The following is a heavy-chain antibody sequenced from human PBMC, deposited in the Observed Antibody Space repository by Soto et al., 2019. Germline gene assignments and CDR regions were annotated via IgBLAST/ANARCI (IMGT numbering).Heavy chain of an antibody. CDR3: ARGGFDYGPGRMDV. CDR2: TKSDGSGT. D-gene: IGHD3-10*01. V-gene: IGHV3-74*01. J-gene: IGHJ6*04. Sequence: EVQLVESGGGLLQPGGSLTLSCTASGFTFSNYWMHWVRQAPGKGMVWVSHTKSDGSGTSYTDSVKGRFTISRDNAYNTLYLQMGNLRAEDTAVYYCARGGFDYGPGRMDVWGKGATVIVSS. CDR1: GFTFSNYW.